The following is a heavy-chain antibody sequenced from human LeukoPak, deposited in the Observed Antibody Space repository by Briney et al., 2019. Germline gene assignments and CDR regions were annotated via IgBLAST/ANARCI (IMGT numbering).Heavy chain of an antibody. CDR2: IYTSGSS. Sequence: PSETLSLTCTVSGDSISSYYWSWLRQPAGKGLEWIGRIYTSGSSNYNPSLKNRVTMSVDTSKNQFSLKLSSVTAADTAVYYCVRDEKDRSGRAFDYWGQGTLVTVSS. V-gene: IGHV4-4*07. J-gene: IGHJ4*02. D-gene: IGHD6-25*01. CDR3: VRDEKDRSGRAFDY. CDR1: GDSISSYY.